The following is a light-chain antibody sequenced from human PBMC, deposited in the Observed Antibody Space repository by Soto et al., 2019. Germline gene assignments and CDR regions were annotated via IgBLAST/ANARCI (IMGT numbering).Light chain of an antibody. CDR3: QQNGGSALYT. CDR1: QSVSSSS. Sequence: EIVLTQSPGTLSLSPGERATLSCRASQSVSSSSLAWYQQKPGQAPRLLIYGASYRATGIPDRFSGSGSGTAFTLSISRLEPEDFAVYYCQQNGGSALYTFGQGTKLEIK. CDR2: GAS. V-gene: IGKV3-20*01. J-gene: IGKJ2*01.